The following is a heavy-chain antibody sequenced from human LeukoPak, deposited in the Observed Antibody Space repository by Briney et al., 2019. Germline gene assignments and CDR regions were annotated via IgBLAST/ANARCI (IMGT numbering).Heavy chain of an antibody. J-gene: IGHJ4*02. V-gene: IGHV3-23*01. D-gene: IGHD3-22*01. Sequence: GGTLRLSCAASGFTFSSYGMSWVRQAPGKGLEWVSAISGSGGSTYYAGSVKGRFTISRDNSKNTLYLQMNSLRAEDTAVYYCAKDQSSGYYKTFDYWGQGTLVTVSS. CDR3: AKDQSSGYYKTFDY. CDR2: ISGSGGST. CDR1: GFTFSSYG.